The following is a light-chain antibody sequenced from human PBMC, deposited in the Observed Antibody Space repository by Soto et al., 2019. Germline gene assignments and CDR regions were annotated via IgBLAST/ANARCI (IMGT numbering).Light chain of an antibody. J-gene: IGLJ1*01. V-gene: IGLV2-14*01. CDR1: SGYVGSYNR. CDR2: EVT. Sequence: LTQPASVSGSPGQSITISCTGTSGYVGSYNRVSWYQQHPGKAPKLIIYEVTDRPSGVSNRFSGSKSGNTASLTISGLQAEDEAEYYCSSYTHTNTRACVFGPGTKVTVL. CDR3: SSYTHTNTRACV.